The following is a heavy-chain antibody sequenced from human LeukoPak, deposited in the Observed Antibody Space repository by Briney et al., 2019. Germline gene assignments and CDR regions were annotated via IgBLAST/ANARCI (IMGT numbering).Heavy chain of an antibody. CDR3: ARAPGSGYDYLDS. D-gene: IGHD5-12*01. CDR2: ISSRSNYI. V-gene: IGHV3-21*01. CDR1: GFTFSTYS. Sequence: GGSPRLSCAASGFTFSTYSMNWVRQAPGKGLEWVSSISSRSNYIYYADSVKGRFTISRDNAKNSLYLQMNSLRAEDTAVYYCARAPGSGYDYLDSWGQGTLVTVSS. J-gene: IGHJ4*02.